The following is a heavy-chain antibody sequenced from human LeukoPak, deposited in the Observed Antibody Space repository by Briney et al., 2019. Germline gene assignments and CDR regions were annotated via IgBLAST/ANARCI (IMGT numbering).Heavy chain of an antibody. CDR1: GYTFTSYG. J-gene: IGHJ6*03. CDR2: ISAYNGNT. V-gene: IGHV1-18*01. Sequence: GASVKVSCKASGYTFTSYGISWVRQAPGQGLEWMGWISAYNGNTNYAQKLQGRVTMTTDTSTSTAYMELRSLRSDDTAVYYCAGCKATPDYYYYMDVWGKGTTVTVSS. CDR3: AGCKATPDYYYYMDV. D-gene: IGHD2-8*01.